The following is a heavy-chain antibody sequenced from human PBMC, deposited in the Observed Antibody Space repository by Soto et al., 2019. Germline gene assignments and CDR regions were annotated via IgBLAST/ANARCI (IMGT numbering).Heavy chain of an antibody. Sequence: SVKVSCKASGGTFSSYAISWVRQAPGQGLEWMGGIIPIFGTANYAQKFQGRVTITADKSASTAYMELSSLRSEDTAVYYCARGVTYYYGSGSYYYFDYWGQGTLVTVSS. CDR2: IIPIFGTA. CDR1: GGTFSSYA. J-gene: IGHJ4*02. CDR3: ARGVTYYYGSGSYYYFDY. V-gene: IGHV1-69*06. D-gene: IGHD3-10*01.